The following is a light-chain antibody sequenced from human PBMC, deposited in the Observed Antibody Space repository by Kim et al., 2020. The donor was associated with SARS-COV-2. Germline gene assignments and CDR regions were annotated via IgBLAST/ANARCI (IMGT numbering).Light chain of an antibody. CDR3: QQSYTTPYT. V-gene: IGKV1-39*01. Sequence: SASVGDRINITCRTNQNIATYVHWYQQKPGKAPNLLIYASSSLESGVPSRFSGSGSVTDFTLTIASLQPEDFATYYCQQSYTTPYTFGQGTKLEI. CDR2: ASS. J-gene: IGKJ2*01. CDR1: QNIATY.